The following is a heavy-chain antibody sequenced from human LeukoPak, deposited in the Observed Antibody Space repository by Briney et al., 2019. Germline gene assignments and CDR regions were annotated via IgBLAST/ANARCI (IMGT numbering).Heavy chain of an antibody. J-gene: IGHJ3*02. D-gene: IGHD2-2*01. CDR2: ISAYNGNT. CDR3: ARGYDQLLLVAFDI. CDR1: GYTFTSYG. V-gene: IGHV1-18*04. Sequence: ASVKVSCKASGYTFTSYGISWVRQAPGQGLEWMGWISAYNGNTNYAQKLQGRVTMTTDTSTSTAYMELRSLRFDDTAVYYCARGYDQLLLVAFDIWGQGTMVTVSS.